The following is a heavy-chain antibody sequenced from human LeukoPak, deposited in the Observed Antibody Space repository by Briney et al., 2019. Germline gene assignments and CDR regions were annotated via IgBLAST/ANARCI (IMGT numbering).Heavy chain of an antibody. CDR1: GGSFSGYY. V-gene: IGHV4-34*01. D-gene: IGHD2-15*01. CDR2: INHSGST. J-gene: IGHJ4*02. Sequence: SETLSLTCAVYGGSFSGYYWSWIRQPPGKGLEWIGEINHSGSTNYNPFLKSRVTISVDTSKNQFSLKLSSVTAADTAVYYCAREDYFDYWGQGTLVTVSS. CDR3: AREDYFDY.